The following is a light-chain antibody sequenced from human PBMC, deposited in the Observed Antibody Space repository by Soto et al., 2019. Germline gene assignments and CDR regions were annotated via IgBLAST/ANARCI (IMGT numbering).Light chain of an antibody. CDR1: SGHINYA. CDR2: LNSDGSH. CDR3: QTLGTGIWV. Sequence: QLVLTQSPSASASLGASVKLTCTLSSGHINYAIAWHQQQPEKGPRYLMKLNSDGSHSKGDGIPDRFSGSSSGAERYLTISSLQSEDEADYYCQTLGTGIWVFGGGTKLTVL. V-gene: IGLV4-69*01. J-gene: IGLJ3*02.